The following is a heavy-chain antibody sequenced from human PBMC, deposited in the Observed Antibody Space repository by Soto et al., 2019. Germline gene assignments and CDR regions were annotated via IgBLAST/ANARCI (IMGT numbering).Heavy chain of an antibody. J-gene: IGHJ3*02. CDR3: ARAHYHDSSGPNGHAFDI. Sequence: QVQLVESGGGVVQPGRSLRLSCAASEFTFSDYAMHWVRQAPGKGLEWVAVISDDGDKVFYADSMKDRLTISRDTSKRTLFLQLTRLGPEDTALYYCARAHYHDSSGPNGHAFDIWGQGTLVTVSS. CDR2: ISDDGDKV. D-gene: IGHD3-22*01. CDR1: EFTFSDYA. V-gene: IGHV3-30-3*01.